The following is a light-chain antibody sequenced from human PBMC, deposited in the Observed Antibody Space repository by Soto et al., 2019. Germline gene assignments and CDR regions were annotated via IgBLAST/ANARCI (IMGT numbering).Light chain of an antibody. CDR2: DVS. CDR1: SIDVGGYNY. Sequence: QCALTQPASVSGSPGQSITISCTGTSIDVGGYNYVSWYQHHPGKAPKLMIYDVSNRPSGVSNRFSGSKSGNTASLTISGLQAEDEADYYCSSYTSSSAVVFGGGTKLTVL. CDR3: SSYTSSSAVV. V-gene: IGLV2-14*03. J-gene: IGLJ2*01.